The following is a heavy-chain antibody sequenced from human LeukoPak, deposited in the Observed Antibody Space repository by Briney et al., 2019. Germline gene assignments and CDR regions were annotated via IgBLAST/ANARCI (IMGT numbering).Heavy chain of an antibody. CDR2: INPNSGGT. D-gene: IGHD3-22*01. J-gene: IGHJ5*02. CDR1: GYTFTGYY. V-gene: IGHV1-2*06. CDR3: ARDLYYYDSSGYYP. Sequence: ASVKVSCKAYGYTFTGYYMHWVRQAPGQGLEWMGRINPNSGGTNYAQKFQGRVTMTRDTSISTAYMELSRLRSDDTAVYYCARDLYYYDSSGYYPWGQGTLVTVSS.